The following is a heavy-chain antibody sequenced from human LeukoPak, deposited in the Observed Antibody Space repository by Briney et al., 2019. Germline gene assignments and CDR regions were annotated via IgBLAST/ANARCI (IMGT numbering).Heavy chain of an antibody. CDR2: ISWNSGSI. D-gene: IGHD2-2*02. CDR1: GFTLDDYA. CDR3: AKDSRAGYCSSTSCYSVGAFDI. V-gene: IGHV3-9*01. J-gene: IGHJ3*02. Sequence: GRSLRLSCAASGFTLDDYAMHWVRQAPGKGLEWVSGISWNSGSIGYADSVKGRFTISRDNAKNSLYLQMNSLRAEDTALYYCAKDSRAGYCSSTSCYSVGAFDIWGQGTMVTVSS.